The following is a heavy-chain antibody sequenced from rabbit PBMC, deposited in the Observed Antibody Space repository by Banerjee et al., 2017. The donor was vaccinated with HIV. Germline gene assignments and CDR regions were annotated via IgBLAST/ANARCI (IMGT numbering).Heavy chain of an antibody. D-gene: IGHD4-1*01. CDR3: ARDLGYGSAGWDYYFKL. CDR1: GFTISSYS. Sequence: QLVESGGGLVQAGGSLKLSCKASGFTISSYSMQWVRQAPGKGLEWIGYIDPVFDSTYYASWVNGRFTISSHNAQNTLYLQLNSLTAADTATYFCARDLGYGSAGWDYYFKLWGPGTLVTVS. CDR2: IDPVFDST. V-gene: IGHV1S7*01. J-gene: IGHJ4*01.